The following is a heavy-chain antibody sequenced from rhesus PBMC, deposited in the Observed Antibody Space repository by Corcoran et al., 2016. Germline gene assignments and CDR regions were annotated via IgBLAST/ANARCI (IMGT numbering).Heavy chain of an antibody. CDR2: INSGVGST. CDR1: GFTFSSYG. V-gene: IGHV3S5*01. J-gene: IGHJ4*01. D-gene: IGHD6-43*01. Sequence: EVQLVETGGGLVQPGGSLKLSCAASGFTFSSYGMSWVRQAPGKGLEWVSAINSGVGSTYYADSVKGRFTISRDNSKNTLSLQMNSLRAEDTAVYYCAKELPYSSSYAFDYWGQGVLVTVSS. CDR3: AKELPYSSSYAFDY.